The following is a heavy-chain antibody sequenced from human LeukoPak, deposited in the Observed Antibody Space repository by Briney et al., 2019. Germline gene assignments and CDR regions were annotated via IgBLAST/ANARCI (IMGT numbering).Heavy chain of an antibody. CDR2: IDANSGGT. CDR1: RCIFIDYA. CDR3: TRDLTTSGPIGI. Sequence: ASVKVSCKAARCIFIDYAIHWVRQARGQGLEWMGRIDANSGGTHYPQKFHGRVTVTRDTSISTAYMELSSLTSDDTAIYFCTRDLTTSGPIGIWGQGTLVTV. J-gene: IGHJ4*02. V-gene: IGHV1/OR15-1*04. D-gene: IGHD3-9*01.